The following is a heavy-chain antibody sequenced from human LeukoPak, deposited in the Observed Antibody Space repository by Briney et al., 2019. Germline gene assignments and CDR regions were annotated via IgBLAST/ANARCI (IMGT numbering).Heavy chain of an antibody. CDR1: GGTFSSYA. Sequence: ASVKVSCKASGGTFSSYAISWVRQAPGQGLEWMGGIIPIFGTANYAQKFQGRVTITADESTSTAYMELSSLRSEDTAVYYCGAYYLRSSGAQFDYWGQGTLVTVSS. D-gene: IGHD3-10*01. CDR2: IIPIFGTA. V-gene: IGHV1-69*01. J-gene: IGHJ4*02. CDR3: GAYYLRSSGAQFDY.